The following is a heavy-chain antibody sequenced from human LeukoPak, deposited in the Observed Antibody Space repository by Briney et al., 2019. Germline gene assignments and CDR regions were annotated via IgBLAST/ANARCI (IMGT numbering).Heavy chain of an antibody. Sequence: ASVKVSCKASGYTFTSYGISWLRQAPGQGLEWMGWINSYSGNTNYAQEFQCRVTMTTDTSTTTVYMELRSLTSDDTAVYYCARDRSGGTYYVYWGQGTLVTVSS. J-gene: IGHJ4*02. CDR2: INSYSGNT. CDR1: GYTFTSYG. CDR3: ARDRSGGTYYVY. D-gene: IGHD1-26*01. V-gene: IGHV1-18*01.